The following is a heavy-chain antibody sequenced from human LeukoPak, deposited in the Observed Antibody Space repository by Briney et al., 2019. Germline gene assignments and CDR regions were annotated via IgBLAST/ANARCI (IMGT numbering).Heavy chain of an antibody. CDR3: ARDYLGYFDY. J-gene: IGHJ4*02. Sequence: SSQTLSLTCAVSGGSISSGGYSWSWIRQPPGKGLEWIGYIYHSGSTYYNPSLKSRVIISVDRSKNQFSLKLSSVTAADTAVYYCARDYLGYFDYWGQGTLVTVSS. CDR1: GGSISSGGYS. V-gene: IGHV4-30-2*01. CDR2: IYHSGST. D-gene: IGHD2/OR15-2a*01.